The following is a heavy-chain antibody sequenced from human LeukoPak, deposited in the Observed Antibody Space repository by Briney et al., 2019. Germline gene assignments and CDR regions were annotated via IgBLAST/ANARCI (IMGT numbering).Heavy chain of an antibody. CDR2: ISDSGGST. V-gene: IGHV3-23*01. CDR1: GITRSNFG. D-gene: IGHD3-10*01. J-gene: IGHJ4*02. CDR3: AKRGIVIRAVIIVGFHKEAYYFDY. Sequence: GGSLRRSCAVSGITRSNFGMSWVRQAPGQGLEWCAGISDSGGSTDQPDPGKGQFTTYRDNPKNPLYLQMNRLRPEDTAVYFCAKRGIVIRAVIIVGFHKEAYYFDYWGQGALVTVSS.